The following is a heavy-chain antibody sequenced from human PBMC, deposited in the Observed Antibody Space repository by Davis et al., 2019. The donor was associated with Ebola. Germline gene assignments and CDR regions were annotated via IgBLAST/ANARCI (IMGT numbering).Heavy chain of an antibody. Sequence: GESLKISCAASGFTFSSYGMHWVRQAPGKGLEWVAVIWYDGSNKYYADSVKGRFTISRDNSKNTLYLQMNSLRAEDTAVYYCATTHPYCGGDGLGYWGQGTLVTVSS. J-gene: IGHJ4*02. CDR3: ATTHPYCGGDGLGY. V-gene: IGHV3-33*08. D-gene: IGHD2-21*02. CDR1: GFTFSSYG. CDR2: IWYDGSNK.